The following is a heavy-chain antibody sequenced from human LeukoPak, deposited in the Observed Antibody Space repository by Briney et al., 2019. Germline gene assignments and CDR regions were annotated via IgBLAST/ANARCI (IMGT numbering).Heavy chain of an antibody. Sequence: ASVKVSCKASGYTFTGYYMHWVRQAPGQGLEWMGWINPNSGGTNYAQKFQGRVTMTRDTSISTAYMELSRLRSEDTAVYYCARAIAARDYYYMDVWGKGTTVTVSS. CDR2: INPNSGGT. CDR1: GYTFTGYY. V-gene: IGHV1-2*02. CDR3: ARAIAARDYYYMDV. D-gene: IGHD6-6*01. J-gene: IGHJ6*03.